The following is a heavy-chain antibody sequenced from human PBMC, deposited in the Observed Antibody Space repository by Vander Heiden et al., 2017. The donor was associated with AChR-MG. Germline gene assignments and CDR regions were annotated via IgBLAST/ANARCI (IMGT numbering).Heavy chain of an antibody. CDR2: IIPIFGTA. CDR3: ARGEEGDDFWNGRSDY. CDR1: GGRFSNYA. D-gene: IGHD3-3*01. J-gene: IGHJ4*02. Sequence: QVQLLQSGAEVKKPGSSVKVSCKASGGRFSNYAINWVRQAPGRGLEWMGGIIPIFGTANYAQKFQGRVTITADESTTTVYMELSSLRSEDTAVYYCARGEEGDDFWNGRSDYWGQGTQVTVSP. V-gene: IGHV1-69*01.